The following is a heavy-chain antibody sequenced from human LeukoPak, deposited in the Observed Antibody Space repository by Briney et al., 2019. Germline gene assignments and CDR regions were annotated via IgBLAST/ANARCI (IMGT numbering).Heavy chain of an antibody. Sequence: GASVKVSCKASGYTFTGYYMHWVRQATGQGLEWMGWMNPNSGNTGYAQKFQGRVTITRNTSISTAYMELSSLRSEDTAVYYCARHGSIVGADYWGQGTLVTVSS. J-gene: IGHJ4*02. D-gene: IGHD1-26*01. CDR3: ARHGSIVGADY. CDR1: GYTFTGYY. CDR2: MNPNSGNT. V-gene: IGHV1-8*03.